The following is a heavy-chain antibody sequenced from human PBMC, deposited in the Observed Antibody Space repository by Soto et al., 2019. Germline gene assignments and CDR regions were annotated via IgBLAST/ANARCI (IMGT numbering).Heavy chain of an antibody. Sequence: ASVKVSCKASGYAFTGYYMHWVRQAPGQGLEWMGWINPNSGGTNYAQKFQGWVTMTRDTSISTAYMELSRLRSDDTAVYYCARGLSPLTYSSSSGNWFDPWGQGXLVTVSS. V-gene: IGHV1-2*04. CDR2: INPNSGGT. J-gene: IGHJ5*02. CDR1: GYAFTGYY. CDR3: ARGLSPLTYSSSSGNWFDP. D-gene: IGHD6-6*01.